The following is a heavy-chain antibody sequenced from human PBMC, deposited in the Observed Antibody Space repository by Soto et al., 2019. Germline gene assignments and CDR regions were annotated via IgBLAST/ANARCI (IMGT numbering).Heavy chain of an antibody. CDR1: GYNFTSYW. J-gene: IGHJ6*02. V-gene: IGHV5-51*01. CDR3: ARHQIFAIAAAGTDYYYGMDV. D-gene: IGHD6-13*01. Sequence: GESLKVSCKGSGYNFTSYWIGWVRQMPGKGLEWMGIIYPGDSDTRYSPSFQGQVTISADKSISTAYLQWSSLKASDTAMYYCARHQIFAIAAAGTDYYYGMDVWGQGTTVTVSS. CDR2: IYPGDSDT.